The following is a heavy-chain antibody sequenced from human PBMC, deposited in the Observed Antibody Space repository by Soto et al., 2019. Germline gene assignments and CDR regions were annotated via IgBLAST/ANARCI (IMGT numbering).Heavy chain of an antibody. V-gene: IGHV4-39*01. CDR2: IYYNGGT. J-gene: IGHJ4*02. CDR3: ARLAPTVTIFHF. Sequence: PSETLSLTCTVSGGSISTTSYYWGWIRQPPGKGLEWIGNIYYNGGTYYNPSLKSRVTISVDTSKNQFSRRLSSVTAADTAVYYCARLAPTVTIFHFWGQGTLVTVSS. CDR1: GGSISTTSYY. D-gene: IGHD4-17*01.